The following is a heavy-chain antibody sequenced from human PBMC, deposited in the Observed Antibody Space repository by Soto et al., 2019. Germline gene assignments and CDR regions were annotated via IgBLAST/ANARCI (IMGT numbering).Heavy chain of an antibody. Sequence: QVQLQESGPGLVKPSATLSLTCTVSGGSISSYYWSWIRKPPGKGLEWIGYIFYIGSTNYNPSIKSRVTISIDTSKNQFSMNLSSVNASDAAVYYCARRYGSAFDIWGQGTMVNVSS. D-gene: IGHD3-9*01. CDR1: GGSISSYY. V-gene: IGHV4-59*01. CDR2: IFYIGST. CDR3: ARRYGSAFDI. J-gene: IGHJ3*02.